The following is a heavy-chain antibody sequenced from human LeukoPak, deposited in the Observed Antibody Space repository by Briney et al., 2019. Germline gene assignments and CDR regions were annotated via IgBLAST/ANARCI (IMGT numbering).Heavy chain of an antibody. CDR3: GGYGWGSYYLFEH. CDR2: IYYSGST. Sequence: SETLSLTCTVSGGSISSSSYYWGWIRQPPGKGLEWIGSIYYSGSTYYNPSLKSRVTISVDTSKNQFSLKLSSVTAADTAVFYGGGYGWGSYYLFEHWGQGTLVPIS. V-gene: IGHV4-39*01. D-gene: IGHD3-10*01. J-gene: IGHJ4*02. CDR1: GGSISSSSYY.